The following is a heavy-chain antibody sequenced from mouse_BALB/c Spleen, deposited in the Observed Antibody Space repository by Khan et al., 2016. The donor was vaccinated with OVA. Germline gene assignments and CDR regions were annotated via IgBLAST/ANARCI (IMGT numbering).Heavy chain of an antibody. CDR1: GYTFTSYW. CDR3: AIHVSTTAWLTY. CDR2: INPSTGYT. Sequence: VELVESGAELAKPGASVKMSCKASGYTFTSYWMHWVKQRPGQGLEWIGYINPSTGYTEYNQRFKDKATLTADKSSSTAYMQLSSLTSEESAVYYCAIHVSTTAWLTYVGQWTLVTVSA. D-gene: IGHD1-1*01. V-gene: IGHV1-7*01. J-gene: IGHJ3*01.